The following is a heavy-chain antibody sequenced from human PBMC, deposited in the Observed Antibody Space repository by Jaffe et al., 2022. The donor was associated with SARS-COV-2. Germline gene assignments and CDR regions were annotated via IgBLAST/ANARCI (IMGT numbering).Heavy chain of an antibody. Sequence: QVQLVQSGAEVKKPGASVKVSCKASGYTFTSYAMHWVRQAPGQRLEWMGWINAGNGNTKYSQKFQGRVTITRDTSASTAYMELSSLRSEDTAVYYCARGPSSGSGYDSWPALDYWGQGTLVTVSS. CDR3: ARGPSSGSGYDSWPALDY. CDR2: INAGNGNT. V-gene: IGHV1-3*01. CDR1: GYTFTSYA. J-gene: IGHJ4*02. D-gene: IGHD5-12*01.